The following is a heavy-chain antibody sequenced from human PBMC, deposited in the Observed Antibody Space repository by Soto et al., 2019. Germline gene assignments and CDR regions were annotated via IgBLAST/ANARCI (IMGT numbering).Heavy chain of an antibody. D-gene: IGHD3-9*01. J-gene: IGHJ4*02. CDR2: IYYSGST. CDR1: GGSISSYY. CDR3: ARIDDWLYPNFDY. Sequence: PSETLSLTCTLSGGSISSYYWSWIRQPPGKGLEWIGYIYYSGSTNYNPSLKSRVTISVDTSKNQFSLKLSSVTAADTAVYYCARIDDWLYPNFDYWGQGTLVTVS. V-gene: IGHV4-59*01.